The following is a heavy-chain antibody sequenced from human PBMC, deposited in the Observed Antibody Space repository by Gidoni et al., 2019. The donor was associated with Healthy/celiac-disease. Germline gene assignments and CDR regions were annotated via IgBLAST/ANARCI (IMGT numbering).Heavy chain of an antibody. CDR1: GYTFTSYG. J-gene: IGHJ6*02. CDR3: AGPLDGSSGWFWGYYYYGMDV. D-gene: IGHD6-19*01. V-gene: IGHV1-18*01. Sequence: QVQLVQSGAEVTKPGASVKVSCKASGYTFTSYGISWVRQAPGQGLEWMGWISAYNGNTNYAQKLQGRVTMTTDTSTSTAYMGLRSLRSDDTAVYYCAGPLDGSSGWFWGYYYYGMDVWGQGTTVTVS. CDR2: ISAYNGNT.